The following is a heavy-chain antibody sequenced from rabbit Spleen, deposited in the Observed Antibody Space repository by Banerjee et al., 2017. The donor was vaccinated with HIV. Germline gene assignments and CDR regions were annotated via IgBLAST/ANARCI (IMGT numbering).Heavy chain of an antibody. CDR1: GVSFSNYNF. CDR3: ARDYDGGGYRFNL. V-gene: IGHV1S40*01. D-gene: IGHD4-2*01. Sequence: QSLEESGGDLVKPGASLTLTCTASGVSFSNYNFMCWVRQAPGKGLEWIACIHTGSSAFTYFASWAKGRFTISKTSSTTVTLQVTRLTAADTATYFCARDYDGGGYRFNLWGPGTLVTVS. J-gene: IGHJ4*01. CDR2: IHTGSSAFT.